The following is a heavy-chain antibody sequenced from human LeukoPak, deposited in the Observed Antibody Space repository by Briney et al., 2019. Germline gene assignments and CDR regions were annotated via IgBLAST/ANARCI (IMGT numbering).Heavy chain of an antibody. Sequence: KPSETLSLTCAVYGESFSGYYWSWIRQPPGKGLEWIGEINHSGSTNYNPSLKSRVTISVDTSKNQFSLKLSSVTAADTAVYYCARGGRGYGYGTNWFDPWGQGTLVTVSS. J-gene: IGHJ5*02. CDR2: INHSGST. V-gene: IGHV4-34*01. CDR3: ARGGRGYGYGTNWFDP. CDR1: GESFSGYY. D-gene: IGHD5-18*01.